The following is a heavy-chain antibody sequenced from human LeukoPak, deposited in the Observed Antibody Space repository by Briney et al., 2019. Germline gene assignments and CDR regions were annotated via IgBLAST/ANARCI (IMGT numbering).Heavy chain of an antibody. CDR2: LHADGVEQ. V-gene: IGHV3-7*01. CDR1: GFSLSGYW. Sequence: GGSLRVSCAASGFSLSGYWMRWGRQTPGKGLEWVARLHADGVEQNYVDSVTGRFTMSRDNAKNSRDLQMNSLRVEDTAVYYCARGGYSFDYLGQGTLVAVSS. D-gene: IGHD5-18*01. CDR3: ARGGYSFDY. J-gene: IGHJ4*02.